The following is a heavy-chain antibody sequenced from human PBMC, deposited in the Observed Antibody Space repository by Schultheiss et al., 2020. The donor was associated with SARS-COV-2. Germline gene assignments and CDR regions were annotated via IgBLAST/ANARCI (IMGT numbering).Heavy chain of an antibody. CDR3: ARVSRYYYYYMDV. CDR1: GGSISSGSYY. CDR2: IYTSGST. V-gene: IGHV4-61*02. J-gene: IGHJ6*03. Sequence: SETLSLTCTVSGGSISSGSYYWSWIRQPAGKGLEWIGRIYTSGSTNYNPSLKSRVTISVDKSKNQFSLKLSSVTAADTAVYYCARVSRYYYYYMDVWGKGTTVTVSS.